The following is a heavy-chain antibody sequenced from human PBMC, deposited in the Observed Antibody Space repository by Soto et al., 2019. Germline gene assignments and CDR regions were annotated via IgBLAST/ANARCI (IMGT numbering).Heavy chain of an antibody. CDR2: VLYDGRNK. J-gene: IGHJ4*02. Sequence: QVQLVESGGGVVQPGRSLRLSCAASGFTFSSYGMHWVRQAPGKGLEWVAVVLYDGRNKYYADSVKGRFTISRDNSKNTVYLQMNSLRAEDTAVYYCAKAGYYDSSGYYELDYWGQRTLVTVSS. D-gene: IGHD3-22*01. CDR1: GFTFSSYG. V-gene: IGHV3-30*18. CDR3: AKAGYYDSSGYYELDY.